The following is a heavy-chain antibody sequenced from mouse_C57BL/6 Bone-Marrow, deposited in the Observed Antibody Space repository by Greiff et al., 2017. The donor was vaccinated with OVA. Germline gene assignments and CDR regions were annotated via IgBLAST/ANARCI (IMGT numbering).Heavy chain of an antibody. CDR2: ISDGGSYT. CDR3: ARERGGYRKYYFDY. V-gene: IGHV5-4*01. CDR1: GFTFSSYA. J-gene: IGHJ2*01. Sequence: DVKLVESGGGLVKPGGSLKLSCAASGFTFSSYAMSWVRQTPEKRLEWVATISDGGSYTYYPDTVKGRFTISRDNAKNNLYLQMSLLKSEDTAMYDCARERGGYRKYYFDYWGQGTTLTVSS. D-gene: IGHD3-1*01.